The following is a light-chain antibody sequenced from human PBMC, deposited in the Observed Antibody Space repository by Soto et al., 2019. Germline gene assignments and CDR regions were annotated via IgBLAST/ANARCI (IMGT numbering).Light chain of an antibody. J-gene: IGKJ2*01. V-gene: IGKV3-11*01. CDR2: DIY. CDR3: QQRSHWPRNT. Sequence: EIVLTQSPATVSLSPGERATLSCRTSQTVSRHLAWYQQKPGQAPRLLIYDIYNRDTGIPARFSGSGSGTDFTLTISSLEPEDSAVYYCQQRSHWPRNTFGQGTKLEIK. CDR1: QTVSRH.